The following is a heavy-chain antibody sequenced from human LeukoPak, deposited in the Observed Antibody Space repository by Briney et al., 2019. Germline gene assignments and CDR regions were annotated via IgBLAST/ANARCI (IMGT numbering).Heavy chain of an antibody. J-gene: IGHJ4*02. V-gene: IGHV4-4*02. CDR2: IYHSGST. D-gene: IGHD3-22*01. CDR1: GGSISSSNW. Sequence: PSETLSLTCAVSGGSISSSNWWSWVRQPPGKGLEWIGEIYHSGSTNYNPSLKSRVTISVDKSKNQFSLKLSSVTAADTAVYYCASLRSYYYDSSGIDYWGQGTLVTVSS. CDR3: ASLRSYYYDSSGIDY.